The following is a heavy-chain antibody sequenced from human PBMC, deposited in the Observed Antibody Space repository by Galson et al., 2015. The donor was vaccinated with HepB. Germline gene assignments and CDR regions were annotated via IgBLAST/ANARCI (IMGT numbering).Heavy chain of an antibody. V-gene: IGHV3-7*01. CDR3: ATSLSGRDHPDY. D-gene: IGHD2-21*02. J-gene: IGHJ4*02. Sequence: SLRLSCAASGFTFSSYWMSWVRQAPGKGLEWLANINEDGSGKYYVDSVKGRFTMSRDNAKNSLYLQMNSLRVEDTAVYHCATSLSGRDHPDYWGQGTLVTVSS. CDR1: GFTFSSYW. CDR2: INEDGSGK.